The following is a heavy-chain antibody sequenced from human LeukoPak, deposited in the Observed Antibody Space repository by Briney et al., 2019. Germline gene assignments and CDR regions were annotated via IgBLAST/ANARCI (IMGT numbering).Heavy chain of an antibody. CDR2: ISSSSSYI. J-gene: IGHJ4*02. CDR1: GFTFSSYS. Sequence: GGSLRLSCAASGFTFSSYSMNWVRQAPGKGLEWVSSISSSSSYIYYADSVKGRFTISRDNAKNSLYLQMYSLRAEDTAVYYCARGDSSGWYYFDYWGQGTLVTVSS. V-gene: IGHV3-21*01. D-gene: IGHD6-19*01. CDR3: ARGDSSGWYYFDY.